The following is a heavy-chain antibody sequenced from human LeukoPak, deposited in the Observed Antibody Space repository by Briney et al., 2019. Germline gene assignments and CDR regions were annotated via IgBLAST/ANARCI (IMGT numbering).Heavy chain of an antibody. V-gene: IGHV1-18*01. Sequence: GASVKVSCKGSGYTFIRYGSSWVRQAPGEGREWVGWSSTSKGEIQYAKKLQGRATMTTDTSAGTADMKARSLRSDDTAVYYSATHPYHEILAGYGSAMAHWGQGTRVTVSS. J-gene: IGHJ4*02. D-gene: IGHD3-9*01. CDR3: ATHPYHEILAGYGSAMAH. CDR2: SSTSKGEI. CDR1: GYTFIRYG.